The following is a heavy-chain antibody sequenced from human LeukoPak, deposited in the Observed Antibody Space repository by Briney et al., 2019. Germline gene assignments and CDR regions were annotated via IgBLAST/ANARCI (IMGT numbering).Heavy chain of an antibody. J-gene: IGHJ4*02. D-gene: IGHD3-10*01. Sequence: GGSLRLSCAASGFTFSNAWMSWVRQAPGKGSEWVSAILGGGDTTSYADSVKGRFTISRDNSKNTLYLQMNSLRAEDTAVYYCAKDLVSQRGVGSSEKVDYWGQGTLVTVSS. CDR2: ILGGGDTT. CDR1: GFTFSNAW. V-gene: IGHV3-23*01. CDR3: AKDLVSQRGVGSSEKVDY.